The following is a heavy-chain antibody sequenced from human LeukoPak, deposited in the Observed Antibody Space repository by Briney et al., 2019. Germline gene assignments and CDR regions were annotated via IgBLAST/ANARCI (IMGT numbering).Heavy chain of an antibody. D-gene: IGHD3-22*01. CDR1: GGSFSGYY. Sequence: SETLSLTCAVYGGSFSGYYWTWIRQPPGKGLEWIGEINHSGSTNYNPSLKSRLTISVDTSKNHFSLKLSSVTAADTAVYYCARGQWLPVFDFWGQGTLVTVSS. J-gene: IGHJ4*02. CDR2: INHSGST. CDR3: ARGQWLPVFDF. V-gene: IGHV4-34*01.